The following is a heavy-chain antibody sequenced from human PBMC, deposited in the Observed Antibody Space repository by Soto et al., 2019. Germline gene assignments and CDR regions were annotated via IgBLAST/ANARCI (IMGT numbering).Heavy chain of an antibody. CDR3: ARRLTPSVTAMGY. V-gene: IGHV3-30-3*01. J-gene: IGHJ4*02. Sequence: QVQLVESGGGVVQPGRSLRLSCSASGFTFSDYAIIWVRQAPGKGLEWVASISGDGINKYIADSVKGRFLISRDNSKNTVLLQMSSLGPEDTAVYYCARRLTPSVTAMGYWGQGTLVTVSS. CDR2: ISGDGINK. D-gene: IGHD2-21*02. CDR1: GFTFSDYA.